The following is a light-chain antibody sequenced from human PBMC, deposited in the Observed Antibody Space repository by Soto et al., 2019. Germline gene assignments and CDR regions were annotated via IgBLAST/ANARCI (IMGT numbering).Light chain of an antibody. Sequence: QSVLTQPRSVSGSPGQSVTISCTGTSSDVGGYNYVSWYQQHPGKAPKLMIYDVSKRPSGVPDRFSGSKSGNTASLTISGLQDEDEADYYCCSYAGSYIFYVFGTGTKLTVL. V-gene: IGLV2-11*01. CDR1: SSDVGGYNY. CDR3: CSYAGSYIFYV. J-gene: IGLJ1*01. CDR2: DVS.